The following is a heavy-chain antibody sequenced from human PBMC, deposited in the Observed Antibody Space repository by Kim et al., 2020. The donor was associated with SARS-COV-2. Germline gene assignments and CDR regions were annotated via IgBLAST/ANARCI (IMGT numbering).Heavy chain of an antibody. CDR1: GGSISTYY. CDR3: ASIPLWFEESRSYTWFDP. D-gene: IGHD3-10*01. J-gene: IGHJ5*02. CDR2: ISYSGRT. V-gene: IGHV4-59*13. Sequence: SETLSLTCTVSGGSISTYYWSWIRQSPGKGLEWMGYISYSGRTNYSPSLNSRVTISGDTSKNQFSLMLRSVTAAAPAVYYCASIPLWFEESRSYTWFDP.